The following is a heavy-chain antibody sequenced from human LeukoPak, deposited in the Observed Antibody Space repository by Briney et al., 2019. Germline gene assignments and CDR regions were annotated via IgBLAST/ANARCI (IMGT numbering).Heavy chain of an antibody. D-gene: IGHD2-2*01. CDR3: ARGTWGSSTSYYYYYYGMGV. V-gene: IGHV3-11*01. CDR2: ISSSGSTI. J-gene: IGHJ6*02. Sequence: PGGSLRLSCAASGFTFSDYYMSWIRQAPGKGLEWVSYISSSGSTIYYADSVKGRFTISRDNAKNSLYLQMNSLRAEDTAVYYCARGTWGSSTSYYYYYYGMGVWGQGTTVTVSS. CDR1: GFTFSDYY.